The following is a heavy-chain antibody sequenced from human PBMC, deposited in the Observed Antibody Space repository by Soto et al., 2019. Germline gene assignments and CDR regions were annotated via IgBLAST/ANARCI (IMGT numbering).Heavy chain of an antibody. CDR3: ARGSYGQTYWDNWFDP. V-gene: IGHV4-59*01. J-gene: IGHJ5*02. D-gene: IGHD5-18*01. CDR1: GGSISNYY. Sequence: QVQLQESGPGLVKPSETLSLTCTVSGGSISNYYWTWIRQPPGRGLEWIGYIDYSGSTNHNPSLKSRLTISVDTSTNQFSLKLSSVTAADTAVYYCARGSYGQTYWDNWFDPWGQGSQVTVS. CDR2: IDYSGST.